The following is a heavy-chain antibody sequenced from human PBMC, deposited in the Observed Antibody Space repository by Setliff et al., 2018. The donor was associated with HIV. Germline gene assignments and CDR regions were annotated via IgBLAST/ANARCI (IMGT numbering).Heavy chain of an antibody. CDR1: GFTFGDYA. CDR3: TRDKGYSYGSLAY. V-gene: IGHV3-49*04. CDR2: IRSKAYGGTT. Sequence: PGGSLRLSCTASGFTFGDYAMSWVRQAPGKGLEWVGFIRSKAYGGTTEYAASVKDRFTVSRDDSKSIAYLQINSLKTEDTAVYYCTRDKGYSYGSLAYWGQGTLVTVSS. J-gene: IGHJ4*02. D-gene: IGHD5-18*01.